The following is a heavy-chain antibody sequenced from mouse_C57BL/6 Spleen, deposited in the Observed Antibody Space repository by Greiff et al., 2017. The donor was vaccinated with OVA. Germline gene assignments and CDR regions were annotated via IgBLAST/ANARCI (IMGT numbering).Heavy chain of an antibody. CDR3: GRSYYYGSSYGYFDV. J-gene: IGHJ1*03. D-gene: IGHD1-1*01. CDR2: IYPGDGDT. V-gene: IGHV1-82*01. CDR1: GYAFSSSW. Sequence: QVQLQQSGPELVKPGASVKISCKASGYAFSSSWMNWVKQRPGKGLEWIGRIYPGDGDTNYNGKFKGKATLTADKSSSTAYMQLSSLTSEDSAVYFCGRSYYYGSSYGYFDVWGTGTTVTVSS.